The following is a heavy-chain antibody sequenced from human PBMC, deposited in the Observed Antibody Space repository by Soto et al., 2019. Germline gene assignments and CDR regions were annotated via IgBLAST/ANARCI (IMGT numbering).Heavy chain of an antibody. CDR3: ARAPLRFLEWLPSRPRYYFDY. CDR1: GGSISSGGYY. J-gene: IGHJ4*02. V-gene: IGHV4-31*03. D-gene: IGHD3-3*01. CDR2: IYYSGST. Sequence: SETLSLTCTVSGGSISSGGYYWSWIRQHPGKGLEWIGYIYYSGSTYYNPSLKSRVTISVDTSKNQFSLKLSSVTAADTAVYYCARAPLRFLEWLPSRPRYYFDYWGQGTLVTVSS.